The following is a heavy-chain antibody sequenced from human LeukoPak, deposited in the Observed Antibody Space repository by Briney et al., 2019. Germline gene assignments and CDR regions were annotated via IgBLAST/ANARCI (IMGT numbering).Heavy chain of an antibody. Sequence: GGSLRLSCAASGFTFSDYNMNWVRQAPGKGLEWVSYITDSGNTIHYADSVKGRFTISRDNAKNSLYLQMNSLRAEDTAVYYCAKVAGGYCSSTSCYPFYYYYMDVWGKGTTVTVSS. CDR1: GFTFSDYN. D-gene: IGHD2-2*01. CDR3: AKVAGGYCSSTSCYPFYYYYMDV. V-gene: IGHV3-11*01. CDR2: ITDSGNTI. J-gene: IGHJ6*03.